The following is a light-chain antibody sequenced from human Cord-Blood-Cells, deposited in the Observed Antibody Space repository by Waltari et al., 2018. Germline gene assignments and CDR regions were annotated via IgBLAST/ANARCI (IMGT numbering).Light chain of an antibody. CDR1: SSDVGGYNY. J-gene: IGLJ1*01. V-gene: IGLV2-14*01. Sequence: QSALTQPASVSGSPGQSITISCTCTSSDVGGYNYVSWYQQYPGKAPKLMIYEVSNRPSGVSNRFSGSKSGNTASLTISGLQAEDEADYYCSSYTSSSTLVFGTGTKVTVL. CDR3: SSYTSSSTLV. CDR2: EVS.